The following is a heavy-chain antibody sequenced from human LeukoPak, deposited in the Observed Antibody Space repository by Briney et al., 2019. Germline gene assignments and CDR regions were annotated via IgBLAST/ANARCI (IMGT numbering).Heavy chain of an antibody. CDR3: VRSLRSADF. CDR2: ISTDGSQT. CDR1: GFTFSNYW. J-gene: IGHJ4*02. Sequence: GGSLRLSCEASGFTFSNYWMHWVRHAPGKGLMWVSQISTDGSQTFYADSVKGRFTISRDNAKNTLFLQMDSLRPEDTAVYYCVRSLRSADFWGQGTLVTVSS. V-gene: IGHV3-74*01.